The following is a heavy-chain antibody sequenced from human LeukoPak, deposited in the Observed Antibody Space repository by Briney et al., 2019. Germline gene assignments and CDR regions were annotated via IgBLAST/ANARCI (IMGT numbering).Heavy chain of an antibody. Sequence: GGSLRLSCAASGFTFSSYGMTWVRQAPWKGPEWVSLVSLSDNIFYADSVKGRFTISRDNSKSTVHLQMDSLRVDDTAVYYCAKVATPNTLDALDIWGQGTLVTVSS. V-gene: IGHV3-23*01. D-gene: IGHD1/OR15-1a*01. CDR2: VSLSDNI. J-gene: IGHJ3*02. CDR1: GFTFSSYG. CDR3: AKVATPNTLDALDI.